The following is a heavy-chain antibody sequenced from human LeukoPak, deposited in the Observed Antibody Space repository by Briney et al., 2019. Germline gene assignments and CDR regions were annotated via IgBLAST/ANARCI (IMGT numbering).Heavy chain of an antibody. V-gene: IGHV5-51*01. Sequence: GEPLKISCKTSGYDFARKWIGWVRQMPGKGLEWMGVIYPGDSDTKYNPSFQGQVTISADKSISTTYLQWTCLKASDTAMYYCATNDYDFWSGYSTSNNWFDPWGQGTLVTVSS. CDR3: ATNDYDFWSGYSTSNNWFDP. D-gene: IGHD3-3*01. CDR1: GYDFARKW. J-gene: IGHJ5*02. CDR2: IYPGDSDT.